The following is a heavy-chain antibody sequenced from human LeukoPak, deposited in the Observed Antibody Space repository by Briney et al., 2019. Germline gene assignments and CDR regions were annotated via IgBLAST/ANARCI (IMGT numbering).Heavy chain of an antibody. CDR1: GFTFSSYG. CDR3: AKDSYYYYIDV. CDR2: IWYDGSNK. V-gene: IGHV3-33*06. Sequence: PGGSLRLSCVASGFTFSSYGMHWVRQAPGKGLEWVAVIWYDGSNKYYADSVKGRFTISRDNSKNTLYLQMNSLRAEDTAVYYCAKDSYYYYIDVWGKGTTVTVSS. J-gene: IGHJ6*03.